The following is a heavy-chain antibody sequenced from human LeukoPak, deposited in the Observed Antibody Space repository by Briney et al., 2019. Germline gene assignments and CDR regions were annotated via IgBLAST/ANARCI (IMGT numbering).Heavy chain of an antibody. CDR3: ARDPLRYCSSTSCYSPDYYMDV. D-gene: IGHD2-2*01. J-gene: IGHJ6*03. CDR1: GFTFSSYS. CDR2: ISSSSSTI. V-gene: IGHV3-48*01. Sequence: PGGSLRLSCAASGFTFSSYSMNWVRQAPGKGLDWVSYISSSSSTIYYADSVKGRFTISRDNAKNSLYLQMNSLRAEDTAVYYCARDPLRYCSSTSCYSPDYYMDVWGKGTTVTVSS.